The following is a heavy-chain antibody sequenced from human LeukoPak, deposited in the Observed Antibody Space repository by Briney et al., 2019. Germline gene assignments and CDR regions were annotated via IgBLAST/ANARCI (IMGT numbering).Heavy chain of an antibody. Sequence: SETLSLTCTVSGGSISSSSYYWGWIRQPPGKGLEWIGSIYYSGSTYYNPSLKSRVTISVDTSKNQFSLKLSSVTAADTAVYYCARVYGGSYYALGYWGQGTLVTVSS. D-gene: IGHD1-26*01. J-gene: IGHJ4*02. CDR3: ARVYGGSYYALGY. V-gene: IGHV4-39*01. CDR1: GGSISSSSYY. CDR2: IYYSGST.